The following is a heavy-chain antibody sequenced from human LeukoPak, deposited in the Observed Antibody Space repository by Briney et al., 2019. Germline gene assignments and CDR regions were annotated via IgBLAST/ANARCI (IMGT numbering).Heavy chain of an antibody. CDR1: SSSISSYY. D-gene: IGHD6-13*01. J-gene: IGHJ5*02. V-gene: IGHV4-4*07. CDR3: ARDIGLERQLGRPFDA. Sequence: SETLSLTCTVSSSSISSYYCNWIRQPAGKGLGWIGRIHTGGTTNDNPSLKSRVTMSVDTSKNQFSLKVTSVTAADTAVYYCARDIGLERQLGRPFDAWGQGTLVTVSS. CDR2: IHTGGTT.